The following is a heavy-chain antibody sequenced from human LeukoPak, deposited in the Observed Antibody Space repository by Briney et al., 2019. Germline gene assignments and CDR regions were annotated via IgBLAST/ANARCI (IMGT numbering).Heavy chain of an antibody. D-gene: IGHD5-18*01. CDR3: ARHQKDTAMVGFDY. CDR1: GGSISSSSYY. CDR2: IYYSGRT. Sequence: SETLSLTCTVSGGSISSSSYYWGWLRQPPGRGREWIGSIYYSGRTYDNPSLKRRVTKTVETNKNQFSLKLSSVTAADTAVYYCARHQKDTAMVGFDYWGQGTLVTVSS. J-gene: IGHJ4*02. V-gene: IGHV4-39*01.